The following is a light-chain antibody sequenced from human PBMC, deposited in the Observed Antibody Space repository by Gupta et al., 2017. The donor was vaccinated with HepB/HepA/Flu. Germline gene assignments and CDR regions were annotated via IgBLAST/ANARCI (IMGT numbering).Light chain of an antibody. Sequence: EIVLTQSPGTLSLSPGERATLSCRASQSVSSSYLAWYQQKTGQAPRLLISDASSRAAGIPDRFSGSGSGTDFTLTISRLEPEDLAVYYCQLYGSSPLYTFGQGTNLEIK. V-gene: IGKV3-20*01. CDR2: DAS. CDR3: QLYGSSPLYT. J-gene: IGKJ2*01. CDR1: QSVSSSY.